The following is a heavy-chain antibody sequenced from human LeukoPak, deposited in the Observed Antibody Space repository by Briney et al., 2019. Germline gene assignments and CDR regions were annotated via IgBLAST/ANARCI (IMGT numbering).Heavy chain of an antibody. CDR1: GFTFSSYG. D-gene: IGHD1-26*01. Sequence: GGSLRLSCAASGFTFSSYGMSWVRQAPGKGLEWVSAISGSGGSTYYADSVKGRFTISRDNAKNSLYLQMNSLRAEDTAVYYCAREVSYPDAFDIWGQGTMVTVSS. V-gene: IGHV3-23*01. J-gene: IGHJ3*02. CDR2: ISGSGGST. CDR3: AREVSYPDAFDI.